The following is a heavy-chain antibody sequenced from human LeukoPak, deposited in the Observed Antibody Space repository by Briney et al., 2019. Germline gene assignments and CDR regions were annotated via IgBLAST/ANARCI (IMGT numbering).Heavy chain of an antibody. D-gene: IGHD5-18*01. CDR1: GFTFSSYE. J-gene: IGHJ4*02. Sequence: PGGSLRLSCAASGFTFSSYEMNWVRQAPGKGLEWVSYISSSGSTIYYADSVKGRFTISRDNAKNSLYLQMNSLRAEDTAVYYCARVEVDTAMVTFDYWGQGTLVTVSS. V-gene: IGHV3-48*03. CDR3: ARVEVDTAMVTFDY. CDR2: ISSSGSTI.